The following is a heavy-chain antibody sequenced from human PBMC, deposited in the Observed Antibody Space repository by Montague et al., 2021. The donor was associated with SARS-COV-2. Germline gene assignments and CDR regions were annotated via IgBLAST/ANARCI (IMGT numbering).Heavy chain of an antibody. V-gene: IGHV4-4*02. J-gene: IGHJ6*02. CDR1: GDSISSSNW. Sequence: SETLSLTCAVSGDSISSSNWWSWVRQPPGKGLEWIGEIYHSGSTNYNPSLKSRVTISVDKSKTQFSLKLSPVTAADTAVYYCARSRGNLQWPFYYYYGMDVWGQGTTVTVSS. CDR3: ARSRGNLQWPFYYYYGMDV. CDR2: IYHSGST. D-gene: IGHD6-19*01.